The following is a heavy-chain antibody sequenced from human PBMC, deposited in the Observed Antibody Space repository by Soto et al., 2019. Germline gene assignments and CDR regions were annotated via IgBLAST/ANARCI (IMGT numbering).Heavy chain of an antibody. D-gene: IGHD3-10*01. V-gene: IGHV1-58*01. J-gene: IGHJ6*02. CDR1: GFTFTSSA. CDR3: AAGGHYYGSGRRNYYYGMDV. Sequence: SVKVSCKASGFTFTSSAVQWVRQARGQRLEWIGWIVVGSGNTNYAQKFQERVTITRDMSTSTAYMELSSLRSEDTAVYYCAAGGHYYGSGRRNYYYGMDVWGQGTTVTVSS. CDR2: IVVGSGNT.